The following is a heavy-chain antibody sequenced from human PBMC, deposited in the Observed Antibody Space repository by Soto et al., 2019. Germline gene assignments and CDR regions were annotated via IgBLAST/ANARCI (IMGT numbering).Heavy chain of an antibody. V-gene: IGHV4-34*01. Sequence: PSETLSLTCAVYGGSFNDYYWNWIRQPPGKGLEWIGEINHGGSTNYNPSLKSRVTISVDTSKNQFSLKLSSVTAADTAVYYCAREGRYCSSTSCYGWWFDPWGQGTLVTVSS. CDR2: INHGGST. CDR1: GGSFNDYY. CDR3: AREGRYCSSTSCYGWWFDP. J-gene: IGHJ5*02. D-gene: IGHD2-2*01.